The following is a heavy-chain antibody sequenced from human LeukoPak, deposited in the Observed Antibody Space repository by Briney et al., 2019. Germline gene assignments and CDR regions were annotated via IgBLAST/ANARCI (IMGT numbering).Heavy chain of an antibody. D-gene: IGHD3-22*01. J-gene: IGHJ5*02. CDR1: GFTFSSYA. CDR3: AKVADSSGYLIRYNWFDP. V-gene: IGHV3-23*01. CDR2: ISGSGGST. Sequence: GGSLRLSCAASGFTFSSYAMSWVRQAPGKGLEWVSAISGSGGSTYYADSVKGRFTISRDNSKNTLYLQMNSLRAEDTAVYYCAKVADSSGYLIRYNWFDPWGQGTLVTVSS.